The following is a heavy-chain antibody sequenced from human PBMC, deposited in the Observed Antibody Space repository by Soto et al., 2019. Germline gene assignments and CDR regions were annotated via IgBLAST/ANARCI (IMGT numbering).Heavy chain of an antibody. CDR1: GFTFSSYS. Sequence: GGSLRLSCAASGFTFSSYSMNWVRQAPGKGLEWVSSISSSSSYIYYADSVKGRFTISRDNAKNSLYLQMNSLRAEDTAGYYCLSFELKSNEYQLLPSWGQGTLVTVSS. D-gene: IGHD2-2*01. CDR2: ISSSSSYI. J-gene: IGHJ4*02. CDR3: LSFELKSNEYQLLPS. V-gene: IGHV3-21*01.